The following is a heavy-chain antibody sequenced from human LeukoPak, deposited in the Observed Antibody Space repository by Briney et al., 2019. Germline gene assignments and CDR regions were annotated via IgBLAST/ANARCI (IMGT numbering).Heavy chain of an antibody. CDR1: GGSISSYY. J-gene: IGHJ3*02. V-gene: IGHV4-4*07. CDR2: IYTSGST. D-gene: IGHD3-22*01. Sequence: SETLSLTCTVSGGSISSYYWSWIRQPAGKGLEWIGRIYTSGSTNYNPSLKSRVTMSVDTSKNQFSLKLSSVTAADTAVYYCARGRNYYDSSGYYYESAFVIWGQGTMVTVSS. CDR3: ARGRNYYDSSGYYYESAFVI.